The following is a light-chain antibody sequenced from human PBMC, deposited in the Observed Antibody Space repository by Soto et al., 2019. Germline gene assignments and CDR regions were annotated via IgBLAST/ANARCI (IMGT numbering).Light chain of an antibody. Sequence: DIQMTQSPSSLSASVGDRVTITCRASQSITNYLNWYQQKPGRAPKLLIYSASTLQSGVPSGFSGSGAGTDFTLTISSLQPEDSATYYCQQSSSTPFTFGPGTKVHVK. V-gene: IGKV1-39*01. J-gene: IGKJ3*01. CDR1: QSITNY. CDR3: QQSSSTPFT. CDR2: SAS.